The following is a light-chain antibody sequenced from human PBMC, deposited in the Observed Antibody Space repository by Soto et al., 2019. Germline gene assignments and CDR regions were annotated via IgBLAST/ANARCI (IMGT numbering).Light chain of an antibody. Sequence: EIVLTQSPGTLSLSPGETATLSCRASQSISASYLAWYQQKPAQAPRLLIYAASSRATGIPDRFIGSGSGTDFTLTISRLEPEDFAVYYCHQYAGSPLTFCPGTKVDIK. J-gene: IGKJ3*01. V-gene: IGKV3-20*01. CDR2: AAS. CDR1: QSISASY. CDR3: HQYAGSPLT.